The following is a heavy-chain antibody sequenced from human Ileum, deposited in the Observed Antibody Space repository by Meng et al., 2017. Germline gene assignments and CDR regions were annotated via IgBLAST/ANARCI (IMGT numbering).Heavy chain of an antibody. D-gene: IGHD3-16*01. CDR2: INHSGST. CDR3: ARGGGRYGPDFDY. V-gene: IGHV4-34*01. CDR1: GGSFSGYY. Sequence: VTHTQGAAGLLKPSETLSLTCAVYGGSFSGYYWSWIRQPPGKGLEWIGEINHSGSTNYNPSLKSRVTISVDTSKNQFSLKLSSVTAADTAVYYCARGGGRYGPDFDYWGQGTLVTVSS. J-gene: IGHJ4*02.